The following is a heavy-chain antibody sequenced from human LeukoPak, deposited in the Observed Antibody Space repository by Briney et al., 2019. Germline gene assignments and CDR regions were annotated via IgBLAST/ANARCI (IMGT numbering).Heavy chain of an antibody. CDR1: GFTVSSNY. CDR3: ARDGGTAAGYPGREYYFDY. J-gene: IGHJ4*02. CDR2: IYSGGST. Sequence: GGSLRLSCAASGFTVSSNYMSWVRQAPGKGLEWVSVIYSGGSTYYADSGKGRITISRDNSKNTLYLQMNSLRAEDTAVYYCARDGGTAAGYPGREYYFDYWGQGTLVTVSS. D-gene: IGHD6-13*01. V-gene: IGHV3-66*02.